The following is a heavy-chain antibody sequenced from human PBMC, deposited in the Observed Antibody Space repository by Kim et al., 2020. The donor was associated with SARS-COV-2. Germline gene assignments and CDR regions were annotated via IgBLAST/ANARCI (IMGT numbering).Heavy chain of an antibody. CDR1: GGSFSGYY. D-gene: IGHD6-13*01. V-gene: IGHV4-34*01. CDR3: ARDSAPLLAAAGTLNWFDP. J-gene: IGHJ5*02. Sequence: SETLSLTCAVYGGSFSGYYWSWIRQPPGKGLEWIGEINHSGSTNYNPSLKSRVTISVDTSKNQFSLKLSSVTAADTAVYYCARDSAPLLAAAGTLNWFDPWGQGTLVTVSS. CDR2: INHSGST.